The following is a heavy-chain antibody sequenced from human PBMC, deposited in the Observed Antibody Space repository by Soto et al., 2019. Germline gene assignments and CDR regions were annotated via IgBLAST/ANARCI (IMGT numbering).Heavy chain of an antibody. CDR3: ARDMVEGWLQLRLGIRSIAP. CDR2: TSYDGSNK. D-gene: IGHD5-12*01. V-gene: IGHV3-30*03. J-gene: IGHJ5*02. CDR1: GFTFSSYG. Sequence: GGSLRLSCAASGFTFSSYGMHWVRQAPGKGLEWVAVTSYDGSNKYYADSVKGRFTISRDNSKNTLYLQMNSLRAEDTAVYYCARDMVEGWLQLRLGIRSIAPWGQGTLVTVPS.